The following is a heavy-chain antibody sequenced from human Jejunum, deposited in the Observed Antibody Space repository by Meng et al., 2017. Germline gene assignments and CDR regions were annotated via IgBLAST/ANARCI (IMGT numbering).Heavy chain of an antibody. Sequence: ESLKISCAASGFTFNSYWMSWVRQAPGKGLEWVANIKHDGSEEHYVDSVKGRFSISRDNAQKSVYLQMNSLRVEDTAMYYCVRDSLIDGSGKYIGKGDYWGQGTLVTVSS. V-gene: IGHV3-7*01. CDR2: IKHDGSEE. CDR3: VRDSLIDGSGKYIGKGDY. D-gene: IGHD3-10*01. J-gene: IGHJ4*02. CDR1: GFTFNSYW.